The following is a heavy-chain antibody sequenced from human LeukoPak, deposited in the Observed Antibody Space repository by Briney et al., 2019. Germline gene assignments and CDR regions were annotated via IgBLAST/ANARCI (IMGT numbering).Heavy chain of an antibody. Sequence: GGSLRLSCAASGFTFSTYAMHWVRQAPGKGLEWVAVISYDGSNKYYADSVKGRFTISRDSSKNTLYLQMNSLRAEDTAVYFCARSPGILGANYFDYWGQGTLVTVSS. D-gene: IGHD1-26*01. CDR3: ARSPGILGANYFDY. V-gene: IGHV3-30*04. CDR1: GFTFSTYA. J-gene: IGHJ4*02. CDR2: ISYDGSNK.